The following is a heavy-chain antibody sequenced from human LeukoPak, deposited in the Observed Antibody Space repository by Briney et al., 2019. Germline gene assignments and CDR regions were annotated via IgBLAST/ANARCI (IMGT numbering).Heavy chain of an antibody. V-gene: IGHV3-30*02. Sequence: GGSLRLSCAASGFIFSTYGMHWVRQAPGKGLEWVAFIRFDGSNKYYGDSVKGRFTISRDDSKNTLYLEMSSLRAEDTAVYYCAKDGPYSSSSAGFEYWGQGTLVTVSS. J-gene: IGHJ4*02. CDR1: GFIFSTYG. CDR3: AKDGPYSSSSAGFEY. D-gene: IGHD6-6*01. CDR2: IRFDGSNK.